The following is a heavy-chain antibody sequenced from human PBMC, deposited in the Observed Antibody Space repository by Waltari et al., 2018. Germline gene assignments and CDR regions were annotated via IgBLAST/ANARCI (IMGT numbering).Heavy chain of an antibody. Sequence: QVQLVQSGAEVKKPGASVKVSCKASGYTFTSYAMHWVRQAPGQRLEWMGWINAGNGNTKYSQKFQGRVTITRDTSASTAYMELSSLRSEDTAVYYCAREGVWELNDAFDIWGQVTMVTVSS. CDR2: INAGNGNT. CDR3: AREGVWELNDAFDI. V-gene: IGHV1-3*01. D-gene: IGHD1-26*01. CDR1: GYTFTSYA. J-gene: IGHJ3*02.